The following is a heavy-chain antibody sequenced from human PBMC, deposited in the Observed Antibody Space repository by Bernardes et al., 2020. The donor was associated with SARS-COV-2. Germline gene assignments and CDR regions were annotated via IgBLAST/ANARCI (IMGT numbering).Heavy chain of an antibody. J-gene: IGHJ4*02. CDR2: ISDNGGTT. V-gene: IGHV3-64D*06. CDR1: GFTFSDYP. CDR3: VKERPAGDY. Sequence: GGSLRLSCSGSGFTFSDYPMHWVRQTPGKGLEYVSRISDNGGTTHYADSVKGRFTISGDNSKNTMFLQMSSLRVEDTAVYYCVKERPAGDYWGQGTLVTVSS.